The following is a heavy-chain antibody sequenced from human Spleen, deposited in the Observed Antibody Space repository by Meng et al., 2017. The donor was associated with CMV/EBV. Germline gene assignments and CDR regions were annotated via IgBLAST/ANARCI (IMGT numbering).Heavy chain of an antibody. CDR3: ASRPVIAVAGADY. CDR1: VGSSSSSRHY. J-gene: IGHJ4*02. CDR2: IYSSGSP. D-gene: IGHD6-19*01. V-gene: IGHV4-39*07. Sequence: PAPLTPSLHHPPVFSSSVGSSSSSRHYWRSILQPPGKGLGRIGRIYSSGSPYYHPSLNTRVTISVDTSKNQFSLKLSSVTAADTAVYYCASRPVIAVAGADYWGQGTLVTVSS.